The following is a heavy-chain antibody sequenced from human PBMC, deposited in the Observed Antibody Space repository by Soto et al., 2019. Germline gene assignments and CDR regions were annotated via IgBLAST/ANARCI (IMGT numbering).Heavy chain of an antibody. V-gene: IGHV4-59*01. Sequence: SETLSLTCTVSGGSISSYYWSWIRQPPGKGLEWIAYSYYSGSTNYNPSLKSRVTISVDTSKNQFSLKLSSVTAADTDVYYCARYDCWSGTDFDYWGQGTTVTVSS. CDR1: GGSISSYY. CDR2: SYYSGST. CDR3: ARYDCWSGTDFDY. J-gene: IGHJ4*03. D-gene: IGHD3-3*01.